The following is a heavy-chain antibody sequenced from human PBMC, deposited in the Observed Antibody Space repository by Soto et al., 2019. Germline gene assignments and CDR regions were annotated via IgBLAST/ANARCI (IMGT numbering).Heavy chain of an antibody. Sequence: QVLLVQSGAEGKKPGSSVKISCKASGGSFGNSAINWVRQTPGQGLEWLGGFIPAYRTLNFAQKFKGRVTITADESTGTAFMTLSGLASNDTAVYYCATGVIWIGYFTVDSWGQGTRVTVSS. J-gene: IGHJ4*02. CDR2: FIPAYRTL. V-gene: IGHV1-69*01. D-gene: IGHD3-3*01. CDR1: GGSFGNSA. CDR3: ATGVIWIGYFTVDS.